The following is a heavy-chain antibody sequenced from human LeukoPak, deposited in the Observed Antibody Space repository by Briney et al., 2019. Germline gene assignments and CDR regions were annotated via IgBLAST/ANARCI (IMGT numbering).Heavy chain of an antibody. CDR2: IGTAGGT. CDR1: GFTFSSYD. V-gene: IGHV3-13*04. D-gene: IGHD3-10*01. CDR3: ARSPKPYYYGLYGMDV. Sequence: GGSLRLSCAASGFTFSSYDMHWVRQATGKGLEWVSAIGTAGGTYYPGSVKGRFTISRENAKNSLYLQMNSLRAGDTAVYYCARSPKPYYYGLYGMDVWGQGTTVTVSS. J-gene: IGHJ6*02.